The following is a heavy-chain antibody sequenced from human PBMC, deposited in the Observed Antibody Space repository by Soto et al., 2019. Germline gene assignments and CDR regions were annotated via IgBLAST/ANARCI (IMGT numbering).Heavy chain of an antibody. CDR2: VSGSGGST. CDR1: GFTFSSYA. J-gene: IGHJ4*02. CDR3: AKASGSSWPYYFDS. Sequence: GGSLRLSCAASGFTFSSYAMSWVRQAPGKGLEWVSAVSGSGGSTYYADSVKGRFTISRDNSKNTLYVQMNSLRAEDTAVYYCAKASGSSWPYYFDSWGQGTLVTVSS. D-gene: IGHD6-13*01. V-gene: IGHV3-23*01.